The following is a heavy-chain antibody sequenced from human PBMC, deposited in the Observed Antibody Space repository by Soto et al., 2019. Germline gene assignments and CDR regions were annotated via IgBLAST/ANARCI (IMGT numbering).Heavy chain of an antibody. Sequence: GGSLRLSCEASGFAFSYYNMNWVRQAPGRGLEWLSYISSSSRTIYYADSVKGRFTISRDSAKNSLYLQMYSLRDEDTAVYYCTRDGGGGDRSDYWGQGTLVTVSS. CDR2: ISSSSRTI. V-gene: IGHV3-48*02. D-gene: IGHD2-21*02. J-gene: IGHJ4*02. CDR3: TRDGGGGDRSDY. CDR1: GFAFSYYN.